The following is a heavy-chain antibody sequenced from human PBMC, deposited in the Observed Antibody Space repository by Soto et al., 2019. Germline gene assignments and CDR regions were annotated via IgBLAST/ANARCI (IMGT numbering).Heavy chain of an antibody. CDR2: TYYRSKWYN. CDR3: ARVGYDCSSTSCKRQAFDI. D-gene: IGHD2-2*01. V-gene: IGHV6-1*01. Sequence: QVQLQQSGPGLVKPSQTLSLTCAISGDSVSSNSAAWNWIRQSPSRGLEWLGRTYYRSKWYNDYAVSVKSRITITPDTSKNQFSLQLNSVTPEDTAVYYCARVGYDCSSTSCKRQAFDIWGQGTMVTVSS. J-gene: IGHJ3*02. CDR1: GDSVSSNSAA.